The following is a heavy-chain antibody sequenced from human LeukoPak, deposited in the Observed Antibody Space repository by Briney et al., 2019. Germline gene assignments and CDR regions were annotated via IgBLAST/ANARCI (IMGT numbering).Heavy chain of an antibody. Sequence: SETLSLTCAVYGGSVSGYYWSWIRQPPGKGLEWIGEINHSGSINYNPSLKSRVTISVDTSKNQFSLKLSSVTAADTAVYYCARRKSDRSSWFPGISNYFDYWGQGALVTVSS. D-gene: IGHD6-13*01. CDR3: ARRKSDRSSWFPGISNYFDY. CDR1: GGSVSGYY. V-gene: IGHV4-34*01. J-gene: IGHJ4*02. CDR2: INHSGSI.